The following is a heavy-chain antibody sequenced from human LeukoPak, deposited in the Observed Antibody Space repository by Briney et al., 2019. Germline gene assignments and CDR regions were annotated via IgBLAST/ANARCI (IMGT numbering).Heavy chain of an antibody. Sequence: PGGSLRLSCAASGFTFSRKWMHWVRQAPGKGLVWVSRVNSDGSSTNYADSVKGRFTISRDNAKNTLYLRMNSLRDEDTAVYYCARAQYLADDAFDIWGQGTMVTVSS. CDR3: ARAQYLADDAFDI. V-gene: IGHV3-74*01. D-gene: IGHD4-11*01. CDR1: GFTFSRKW. J-gene: IGHJ3*02. CDR2: VNSDGSST.